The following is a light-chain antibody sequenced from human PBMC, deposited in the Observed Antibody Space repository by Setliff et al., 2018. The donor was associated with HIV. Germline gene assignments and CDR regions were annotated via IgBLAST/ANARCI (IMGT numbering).Light chain of an antibody. J-gene: IGLJ3*02. CDR2: DGS. V-gene: IGLV3-21*03. CDR3: QVWESSNNHWV. CDR1: DIGRKS. Sequence: SYELTQPPSVSVAPGRTATITCGGDDIGRKSLHWYQQRPGQAPMLVVHDGSDRPLGIPERFSGSNSGNTATLTITRVEAGDEADYYCQVWESSNNHWVFGGGTKVTVL.